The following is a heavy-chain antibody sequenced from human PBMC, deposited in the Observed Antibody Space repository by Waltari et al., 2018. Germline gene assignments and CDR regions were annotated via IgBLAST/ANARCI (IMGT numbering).Heavy chain of an antibody. CDR2: INHSGST. D-gene: IGHD1-7*01. J-gene: IGHJ4*02. V-gene: IGHV4-34*01. Sequence: QVQLQQWGAGLLKPSATLSITCAVYGGSFSGYYWSWIRQPPGKGLEWIGEINHSGSTNYNPSLKSRVTISVDTSKNQFSLKLSSVTAADTAVYYCARALTGTTGSFDYWGQGTLVTVSS. CDR1: GGSFSGYY. CDR3: ARALTGTTGSFDY.